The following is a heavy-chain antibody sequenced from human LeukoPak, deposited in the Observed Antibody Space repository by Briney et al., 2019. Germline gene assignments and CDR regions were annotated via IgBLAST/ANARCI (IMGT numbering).Heavy chain of an antibody. V-gene: IGHV3-15*05. J-gene: IGHJ4*02. CDR1: GFSFSEKY. D-gene: IGHD4-17*01. CDR3: CFGDYGDF. Sequence: PGGSLRLSCAASGFSFSEKYKCWVRQAPGKGLEWIGRIKNKNEGGTTHYAPSLRGRFTISRDDSTNTLYLLMNNMKTEDTAMYYCCFGDYGDFWGQGTLVTVSS. CDR2: IKNKNEGGTT.